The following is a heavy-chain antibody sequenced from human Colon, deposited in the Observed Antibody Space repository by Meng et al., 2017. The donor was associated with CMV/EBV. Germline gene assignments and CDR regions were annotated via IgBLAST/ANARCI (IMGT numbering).Heavy chain of an antibody. CDR3: ARDSDETYYDFWSGFSGSGGMDV. D-gene: IGHD3-3*01. CDR2: IRVYNGNT. CDR1: GYSFTSYG. V-gene: IGHV1-18*04. Sequence: ASVKVSCKASGYSFTSYGINWVRQAPGQGLEWMGWIRVYNGNTDYPQRLQGRISMTTDRSTNTAYMELRSLRSDDTAVYYCARDSDETYYDFWSGFSGSGGMDVWGQGTTVTVSS. J-gene: IGHJ6*02.